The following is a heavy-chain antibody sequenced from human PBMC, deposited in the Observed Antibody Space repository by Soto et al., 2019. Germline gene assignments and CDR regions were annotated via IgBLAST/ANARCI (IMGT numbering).Heavy chain of an antibody. V-gene: IGHV1-69*01. J-gene: IGHJ4*02. CDR3: ASEVGYGDFSAALLD. CDR2: IITLFGTA. Sequence: VQLMQSGAEVKKPGSSVKVSCKASGGTFSSHSINWVRQAPGQGLEWMGGIITLFGTANYAHTFQGRVTITADQSTSTAYMELSSLKSDDTAVYYCASEVGYGDFSAALLDWGQGTLVTVSS. CDR1: GGTFSSHS. D-gene: IGHD4-17*01.